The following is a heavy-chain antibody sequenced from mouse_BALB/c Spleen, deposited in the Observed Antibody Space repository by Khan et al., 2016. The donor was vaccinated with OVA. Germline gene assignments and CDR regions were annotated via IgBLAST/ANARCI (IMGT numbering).Heavy chain of an antibody. CDR1: GFTFSTYG. V-gene: IGHV5-6*01. CDR2: VSTGGGYT. D-gene: IGHD1-1*01. CDR3: TRLADYYDSEGFAY. Sequence: EVELVESGGDLVKPGGSLKLSCAASGFTFSTYGMSWVRQTPDKRLEWVATVSTGGGYTYYPDSVKGRFTISRENAKNTLYLPMSGLKSEDTAMFYCTRLADYYDSEGFAYWGQGTLVTVSA. J-gene: IGHJ3*01.